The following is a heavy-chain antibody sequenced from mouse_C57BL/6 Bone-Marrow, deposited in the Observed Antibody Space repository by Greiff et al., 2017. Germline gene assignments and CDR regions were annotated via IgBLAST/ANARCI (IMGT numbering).Heavy chain of an antibody. V-gene: IGHV5-4*01. CDR1: GFTFSSYA. Sequence: EVQLQESGGGLVKPGGSLKLSCAASGFTFSSYAMSWVRQTPEKRLEWVATISDGGSYTYYPDNVKGRFTISRDNAKNNLYLQMSHLKSEDTAMYYCAREDYGSPWYFDVWGTGTTVTVSS. CDR2: ISDGGSYT. D-gene: IGHD1-1*01. CDR3: AREDYGSPWYFDV. J-gene: IGHJ1*03.